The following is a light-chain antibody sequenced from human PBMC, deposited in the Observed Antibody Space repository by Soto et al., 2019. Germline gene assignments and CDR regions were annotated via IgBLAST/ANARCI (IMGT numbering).Light chain of an antibody. Sequence: QSVLTQPRSVSGSPGQSVTISCTGTSSDVGGYNYVSWYQQHPGKAPKLMIYDVSKRPSGVPDRFSGSKSGNTASLTISGLQAEDEADYYCCSYAGSIVVFGGGTKLT. V-gene: IGLV2-11*01. CDR2: DVS. J-gene: IGLJ2*01. CDR1: SSDVGGYNY. CDR3: CSYAGSIVV.